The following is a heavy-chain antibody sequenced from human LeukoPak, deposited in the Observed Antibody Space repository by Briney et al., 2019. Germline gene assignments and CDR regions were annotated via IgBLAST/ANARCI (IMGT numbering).Heavy chain of an antibody. Sequence: GGSLRLSCAASGFTFSSYSMNWVRQAPGKGLEWVSSISSSSSYIYYADSVKGRFTISRDNAKNSLYLQMNSLRAEDTAVYYCARLGMVRGKAGYWGQGTLVTVSS. V-gene: IGHV3-21*01. CDR1: GFTFSSYS. CDR3: ARLGMVRGKAGY. CDR2: ISSSSSYI. D-gene: IGHD3-10*01. J-gene: IGHJ4*02.